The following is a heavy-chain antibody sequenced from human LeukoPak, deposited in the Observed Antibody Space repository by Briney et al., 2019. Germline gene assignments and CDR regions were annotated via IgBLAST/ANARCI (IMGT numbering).Heavy chain of an antibody. Sequence: PGSSLRLSCAASGFTFSSYPMEWVRQAPGKGLEWLSSLTGGSDYIYYADSVKGRFTISRDNAKSSLYLQMNSPRAEDTAVYYCARLGGGSYGKYYFDSWGQGTLVTVSS. V-gene: IGHV3-21*01. CDR3: ARLGGGSYGKYYFDS. CDR1: GFTFSSYP. J-gene: IGHJ4*02. D-gene: IGHD1-26*01. CDR2: LTGGSDYI.